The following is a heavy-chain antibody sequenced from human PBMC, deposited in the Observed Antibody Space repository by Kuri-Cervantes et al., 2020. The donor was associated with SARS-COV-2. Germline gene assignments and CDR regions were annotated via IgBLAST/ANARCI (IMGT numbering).Heavy chain of an antibody. CDR3: ARGGYCSGGSCYSVYYYYYYGMDV. D-gene: IGHD2-15*01. V-gene: IGHV3-21*01. J-gene: IGHJ6*02. Sequence: GESLKISCAASGFTFSSYSMNWVRQAPGKGLEWVSSIGSSSSYIYYADSVKGRFTISRDNAKNSLYLQMNSLRAEDTAVYYCARGGYCSGGSCYSVYYYYYYGMDVWGQGTTVTVSS. CDR2: IGSSSSYI. CDR1: GFTFSSYS.